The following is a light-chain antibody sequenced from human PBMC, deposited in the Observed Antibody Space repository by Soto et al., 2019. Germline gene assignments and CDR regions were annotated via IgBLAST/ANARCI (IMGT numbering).Light chain of an antibody. V-gene: IGKV3-20*01. Sequence: EIVLTQSPGTLSLSPGERATLSCRASQSVSSRYLAWYQQKPGQAPRLLMYGASSRATGIPDRFSGSGSGTDFTLTISRLEPEDFAEYYCQQYGSSPPYTFGQGTKLEIK. J-gene: IGKJ2*01. CDR1: QSVSSRY. CDR3: QQYGSSPPYT. CDR2: GAS.